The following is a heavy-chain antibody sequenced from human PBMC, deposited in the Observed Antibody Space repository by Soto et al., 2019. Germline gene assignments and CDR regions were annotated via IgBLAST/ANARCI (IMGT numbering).Heavy chain of an antibody. Sequence: QVQLVESGGGVVQPGRSLRLSCVASGFTFSSHGLHWVRQAPGKGLEWVAVISYDGSNEYYTDSVKGRFIISRDNSKNMLYLQMNSLRPEDTAVYYCAKDNPSSEWGQGTLVTVSS. CDR2: ISYDGSNE. CDR1: GFTFSSHG. CDR3: AKDNPSSE. V-gene: IGHV3-30*18. J-gene: IGHJ4*02.